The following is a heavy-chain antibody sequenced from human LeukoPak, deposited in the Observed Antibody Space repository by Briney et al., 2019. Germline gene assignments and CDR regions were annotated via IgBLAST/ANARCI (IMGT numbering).Heavy chain of an antibody. CDR2: IYISGST. J-gene: IGHJ4*02. V-gene: IGHV4-4*07. CDR3: ARAPEFSSGWLLDY. CDR1: GGSIRSYY. Sequence: SETLSLTCTVSGGSIRSYYWSWIRQPAEKGLEWIGRIYISGSTNYNPSLKSRVTMSVDTSKNQFSLKLSSVTAADTAMYYRARAPEFSSGWLLDYWGQGTLVTVSS. D-gene: IGHD6-19*01.